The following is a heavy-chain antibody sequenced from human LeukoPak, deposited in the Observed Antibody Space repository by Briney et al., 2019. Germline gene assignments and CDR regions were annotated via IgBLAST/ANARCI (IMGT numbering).Heavy chain of an antibody. D-gene: IGHD6-13*01. CDR2: IYPGDSDT. V-gene: IGHV5-51*01. Sequence: GESLKISCKGSGYSFTSYWIGWVRQMPGKGLEWMGIIYPGDSDTRYSPSFQGQVTISADKSISTAYLQWSSLKASDTAMYYCARPSGEAAAVTDAFDIWGQGTMVTVSS. J-gene: IGHJ3*02. CDR3: ARPSGEAAAVTDAFDI. CDR1: GYSFTSYW.